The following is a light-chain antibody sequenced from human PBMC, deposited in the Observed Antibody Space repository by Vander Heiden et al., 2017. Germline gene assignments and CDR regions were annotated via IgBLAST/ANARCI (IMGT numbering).Light chain of an antibody. CDR2: DDS. Sequence: SYVLNQPPSVSVAPGQTARITCGGHNIEIKSVHWYQQKSGQAPVVVGDDDSDRPSEIPERFSGSNSGNTATLTITRVEAGDEADYYCQVWDSSSDHPVFGGGTRLTVL. V-gene: IGLV3-21*02. J-gene: IGLJ3*02. CDR1: NIEIKS. CDR3: QVWDSSSDHPV.